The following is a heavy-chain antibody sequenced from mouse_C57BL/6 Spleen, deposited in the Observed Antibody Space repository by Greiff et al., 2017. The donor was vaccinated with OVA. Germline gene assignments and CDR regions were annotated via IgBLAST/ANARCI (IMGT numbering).Heavy chain of an antibody. V-gene: IGHV1-52*01. J-gene: IGHJ1*03. CDR3: ARDPYGSSYFDV. CDR2: IDPSDSET. D-gene: IGHD1-1*01. CDR1: GYTFTSYW. Sequence: QVQLQQPGAELVRPGSSVKLSCKASGYTFTSYWMHWVKQRPIQGLEWIGNIDPSDSETHYNQKFKDKATLTVDKSSSTAYMQLSSLTSEDSAVYYCARDPYGSSYFDVWGTGTTVTVSS.